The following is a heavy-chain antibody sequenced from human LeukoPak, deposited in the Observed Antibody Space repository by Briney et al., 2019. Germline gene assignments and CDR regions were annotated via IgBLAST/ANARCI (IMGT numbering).Heavy chain of an antibody. CDR1: GFTFTTYW. CDR2: INTDGSSA. J-gene: IGHJ4*02. Sequence: GGSLRLSCAASGFTFTTYWMHWVRQAPGKGLVWVSRINTDGSSASYADSVKGRFTISRDNAKNSLYLQMSSLRAEDTAVYYCARESGWYYFDNWGQGTLVTVSS. V-gene: IGHV3-74*01. D-gene: IGHD6-19*01. CDR3: ARESGWYYFDN.